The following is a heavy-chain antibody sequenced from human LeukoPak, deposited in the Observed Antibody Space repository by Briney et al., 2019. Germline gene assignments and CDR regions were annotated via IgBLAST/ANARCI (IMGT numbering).Heavy chain of an antibody. Sequence: ASVKVSCKASGYTFTGYYMHWVRQAPGQGLEWMGWINPNSGGTNYAQKFQGRVTMTRDTSISTAYMELSRLRSDDTAVYYCAREEANYYDSSGYPLDYGGQGTLVTVSS. D-gene: IGHD3-22*01. V-gene: IGHV1-2*02. CDR1: GYTFTGYY. CDR3: AREEANYYDSSGYPLDY. CDR2: INPNSGGT. J-gene: IGHJ4*02.